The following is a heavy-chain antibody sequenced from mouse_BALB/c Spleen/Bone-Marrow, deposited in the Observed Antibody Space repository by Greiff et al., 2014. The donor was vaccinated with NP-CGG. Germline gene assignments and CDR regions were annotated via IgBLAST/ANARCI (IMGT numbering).Heavy chain of an antibody. CDR2: IAPGSGNI. Sequence: DLVKPGASVKLSCKASGYTFTSHWINWVKQRPGQGLEWIGRIAPGSGNIYYNEMFKVKATLTVDASSSTAYIQLSSLSSEDSAVYFCARSYYVSSPYAMDHWGQGTSVTVSS. CDR3: ARSYYVSSPYAMDH. D-gene: IGHD1-1*01. J-gene: IGHJ4*01. CDR1: GYTFTSHW. V-gene: IGHV1S41*01.